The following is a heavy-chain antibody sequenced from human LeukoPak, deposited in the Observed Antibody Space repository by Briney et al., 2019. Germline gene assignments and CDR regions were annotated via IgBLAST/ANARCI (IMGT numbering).Heavy chain of an antibody. CDR2: ITISGHTK. Sequence: GGSLRLSCAASGFDLSTYEMNWVRQASGKGLEWIADITISGHTKNYADSVKGRFTISRDNARTSLYLQMNSLRVEDTGVYYCARGDPHADLWGQGTLVTVSS. J-gene: IGHJ5*02. CDR3: ARGDPHADL. V-gene: IGHV3-48*03. CDR1: GFDLSTYE.